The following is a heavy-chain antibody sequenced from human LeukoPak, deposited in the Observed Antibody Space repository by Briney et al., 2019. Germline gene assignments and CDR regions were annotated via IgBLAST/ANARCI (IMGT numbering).Heavy chain of an antibody. Sequence: GGSLRLSCAASGFTFSSYSMNWVRQAPGKGLEWVSSISSSSSYIYYADSVKGRFTISRDNAKNSLYRQMNSLRAEDTAVYYCAKEIPRIVGVEEWGQGTLVTVSS. J-gene: IGHJ4*02. D-gene: IGHD1-26*01. CDR2: ISSSSSYI. CDR3: AKEIPRIVGVEE. V-gene: IGHV3-21*01. CDR1: GFTFSSYS.